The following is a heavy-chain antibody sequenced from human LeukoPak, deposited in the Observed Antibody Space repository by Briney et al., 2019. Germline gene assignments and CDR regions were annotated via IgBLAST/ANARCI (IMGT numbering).Heavy chain of an antibody. CDR1: GYSFTSYW. CDR3: ARVRRTTPYYYYYMDV. D-gene: IGHD1-1*01. J-gene: IGHJ6*03. V-gene: IGHV5-51*01. Sequence: GESLKISCKGSGYSFTSYWIGWVRQMPGKGLEGMGIIYPGDSDTRYSPSFQGQVTISADKSISTAYLQWSSLKASDTAMYYCARVRRTTPYYYYYMDVWGKGTTVTVSS. CDR2: IYPGDSDT.